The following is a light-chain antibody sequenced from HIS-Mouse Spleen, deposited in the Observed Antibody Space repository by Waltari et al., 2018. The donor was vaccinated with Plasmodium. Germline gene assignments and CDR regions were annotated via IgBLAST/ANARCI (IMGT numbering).Light chain of an antibody. V-gene: IGKV1-33*01. Sequence: DIQMTQSPSSLSASVGDRVTITCKANQDISNYLNWDQQKSGKYPKLLIYDASNLETGVPSRFSGSGSGTDFTFTISSLQPEDIATYYCQQYDNLPPLFTFGPGTKVDIK. J-gene: IGKJ3*01. CDR3: QQYDNLPPLFT. CDR2: DAS. CDR1: QDISNY.